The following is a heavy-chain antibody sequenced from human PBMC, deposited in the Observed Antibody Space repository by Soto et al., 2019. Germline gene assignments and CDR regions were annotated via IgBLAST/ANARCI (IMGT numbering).Heavy chain of an antibody. V-gene: IGHV4-30-4*01. D-gene: IGHD1-26*01. J-gene: IGHJ3*02. Sequence: PSETLSLTCTVSGGSISSGDYYWSWIRQPPGKGLEWIGYIYYSGSTYYNPSLKSRVTISVDTSKNQFSLKLSSVTAADTAVYYCARDQELLGAFDIWGQGTMVTVSS. CDR2: IYYSGST. CDR1: GGSISSGDYY. CDR3: ARDQELLGAFDI.